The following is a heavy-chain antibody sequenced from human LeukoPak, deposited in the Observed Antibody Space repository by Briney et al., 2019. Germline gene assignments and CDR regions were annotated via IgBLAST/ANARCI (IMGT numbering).Heavy chain of an antibody. CDR1: GGSISSSRYY. V-gene: IGHV4-39*07. CDR2: IYYSGST. Sequence: PSETLSLTCTVSGGSISSSRYYWGWIRQSPGKGLDYIGSIYYSGSTYYNPSLKSRVTMSVDTSKNQFSLKLSSVTAADTAIYYCARADPDTAMVQFDYWGQGTLVSVSS. D-gene: IGHD5-18*01. J-gene: IGHJ4*02. CDR3: ARADPDTAMVQFDY.